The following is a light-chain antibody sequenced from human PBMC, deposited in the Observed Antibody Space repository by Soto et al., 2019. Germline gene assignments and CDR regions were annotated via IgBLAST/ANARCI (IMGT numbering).Light chain of an antibody. Sequence: IVMTQSPATLSVSPGERATLSCRASLNVNSYLAWYKQKPGQAPRLLIYGASSRVTGFPARFSGSGSGTEFTLTISSLKSDDFEVYYCQQYDNWPWTFGQGTKVDIK. CDR3: QQYDNWPWT. V-gene: IGKV3-15*01. CDR2: GAS. CDR1: LNVNSY. J-gene: IGKJ1*01.